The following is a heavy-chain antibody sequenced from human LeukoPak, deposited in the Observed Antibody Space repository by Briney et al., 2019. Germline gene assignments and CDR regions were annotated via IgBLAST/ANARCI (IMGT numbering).Heavy chain of an antibody. CDR2: INPKSGGT. CDR1: GYTFTGYY. CDR3: ARGPETYYYDSSGYYSDY. J-gene: IGHJ4*02. Sequence: GASVKVSCKASGYTFTGYYMHWVRQAPGQGLEWMGWINPKSGGTNYAEKFQGRVTITADESTSTAYMELSSLRSEDTAVYYCARGPETYYYDSSGYYSDYWGQGTLVTVSS. V-gene: IGHV1-2*02. D-gene: IGHD3-22*01.